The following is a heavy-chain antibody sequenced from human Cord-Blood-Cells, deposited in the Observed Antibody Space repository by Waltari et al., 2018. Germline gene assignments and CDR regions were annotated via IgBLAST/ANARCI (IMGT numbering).Heavy chain of an antibody. J-gene: IGHJ4*02. CDR2: IYYSGST. CDR3: ATEGPTGGFDY. Sequence: QVQLQESGPGLVKPSQTLSLTCTVSGGSISSGGYYWSWIRQHPGKGLEWIGYIYYSGSTYFSPSLKRRVTRSGDTSKNQFSLKLSSVTAADTAVYYCATEGPTGGFDYWCQGTLVTVSS. CDR1: GGSISSGGYY. V-gene: IGHV4-31*03. D-gene: IGHD4-17*01.